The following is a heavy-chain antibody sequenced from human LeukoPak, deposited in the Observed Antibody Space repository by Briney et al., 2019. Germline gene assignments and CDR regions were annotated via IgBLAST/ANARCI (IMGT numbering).Heavy chain of an antibody. CDR2: INHSGST. V-gene: IGHV4-34*01. CDR3: ASTRGVSDY. Sequence: KPSETLSLTCAVYGGSFSGYFWSWIRQPPGKGLEWIGEINHSGSTNYNPSLKSRVTISVDTSKNQFSLKLSSVTAADTAVYYCASTRGVSDYWGQGTLVTVSS. J-gene: IGHJ4*02. CDR1: GGSFSGYF. D-gene: IGHD3-10*01.